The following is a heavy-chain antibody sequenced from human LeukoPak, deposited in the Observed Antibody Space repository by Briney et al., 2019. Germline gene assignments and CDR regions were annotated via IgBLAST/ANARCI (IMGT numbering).Heavy chain of an antibody. Sequence: SGGSLRLSCAASGFTFSSYGMHWVRQAPGKGLEWVAVISYDGSNRYYADSVKGRFTISRDNSKNTLYLQMNSLRAEDTAVYYCAKKYYYGSGSYFDYWGQGTLVTVSS. CDR2: ISYDGSNR. J-gene: IGHJ4*02. D-gene: IGHD3-10*01. CDR1: GFTFSSYG. CDR3: AKKYYYGSGSYFDY. V-gene: IGHV3-30*18.